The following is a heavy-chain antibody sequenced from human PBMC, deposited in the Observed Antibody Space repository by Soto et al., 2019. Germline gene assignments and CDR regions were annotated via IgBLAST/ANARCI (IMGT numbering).Heavy chain of an antibody. CDR2: IYTSGDT. J-gene: IGHJ4*01. CDR3: ARERGPYSSGWSGETGPLDY. D-gene: IGHD6-19*01. V-gene: IGHV3-53*01. Sequence: GGPLRLSCAASGFPVSSTYLSLVRQAPGKGLEWVSLIYTSGDTSYADSVQGRFTISRDNSKNTLYLQMNSLRTKDTAVYYCARERGPYSSGWSGETGPLDYWGHGIMVTVSS. CDR1: GFPVSSTY.